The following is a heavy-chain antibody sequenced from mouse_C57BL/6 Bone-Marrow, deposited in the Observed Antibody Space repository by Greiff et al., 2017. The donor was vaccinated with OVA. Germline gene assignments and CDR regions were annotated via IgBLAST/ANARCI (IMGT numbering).Heavy chain of an antibody. CDR3: ARGCFAY. V-gene: IGHV5-4*01. CDR2: ISDGGSYT. J-gene: IGHJ3*01. CDR1: GFTFSSYA. Sequence: EVQRVESGGGLVKPGGSLKLSCAASGFTFSSYAMSWVRQTPEKRLEWVATISDGGSYTYYPDNVKGRFTISRDNAKNNLYLQMSHLKSEDTAMYYCARGCFAYWGRGTLVTVSA.